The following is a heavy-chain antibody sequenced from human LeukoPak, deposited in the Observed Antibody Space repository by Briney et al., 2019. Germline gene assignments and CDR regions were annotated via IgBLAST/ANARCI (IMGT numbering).Heavy chain of an antibody. J-gene: IGHJ4*02. CDR3: ARVLGSARMVYALYFDY. CDR2: INPNSGGT. CDR1: GYTFTGYY. D-gene: IGHD2-8*01. Sequence: ASVKVSCKASGYTFTGYYMHWVRQAPGQGLEWMGRINPNSGGTNYAQKFQGRVTMTTDTSTSTAYMELRSLRSDDTAVYYCARVLGSARMVYALYFDYWGQGTLVTVSS. V-gene: IGHV1-2*06.